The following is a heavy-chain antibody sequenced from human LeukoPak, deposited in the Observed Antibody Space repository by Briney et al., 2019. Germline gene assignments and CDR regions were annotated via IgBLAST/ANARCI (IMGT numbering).Heavy chain of an antibody. CDR2: ISWNSGYI. D-gene: IGHD6-19*01. V-gene: IGHV3-9*02. CDR1: GFTSDNYA. J-gene: IGHJ4*02. Sequence: GRSLRLSCAASGFTSDNYAMHWVRQAPGKGLEWLSIISWNSGYIGYADSVKGRFTISRDNAKKFLDLQMNSLRAEDTAFYYCAKVRGTYSSGYFFDYWGQGTLVSVSS. CDR3: AKVRGTYSSGYFFDY.